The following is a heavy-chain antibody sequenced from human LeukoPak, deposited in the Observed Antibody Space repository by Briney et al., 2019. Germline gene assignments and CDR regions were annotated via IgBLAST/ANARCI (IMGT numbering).Heavy chain of an antibody. Sequence: SETLSLTCTVSGGSISSYYWSWIRQPPGKGLEWIGYIYYSGSTNYNPSLKSRVTISADTSKNQFSLKLSSVTAADTAVYYCARGKTTVNTLRFPYYFDYWGQGTLVTVSS. D-gene: IGHD4-17*01. CDR2: IYYSGST. CDR1: GGSISSYY. J-gene: IGHJ4*02. V-gene: IGHV4-59*01. CDR3: ARGKTTVNTLRFPYYFDY.